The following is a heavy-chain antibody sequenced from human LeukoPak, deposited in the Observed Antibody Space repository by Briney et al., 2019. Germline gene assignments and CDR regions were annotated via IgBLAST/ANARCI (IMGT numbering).Heavy chain of an antibody. D-gene: IGHD7-27*01. Sequence: SGPALVKPTQTLTLTCTFSGFSLNASGMCVSWIRQPPGKALEWLARIDWDDDTYYSTSLNTRLTISKDTSKNQVVLTMTNMDPVDTATYYSARMNRGNYFDYWGQGTLVTVSS. CDR1: GFSLNASGMC. CDR2: IDWDDDT. J-gene: IGHJ4*02. CDR3: ARMNRGNYFDY. V-gene: IGHV2-70*11.